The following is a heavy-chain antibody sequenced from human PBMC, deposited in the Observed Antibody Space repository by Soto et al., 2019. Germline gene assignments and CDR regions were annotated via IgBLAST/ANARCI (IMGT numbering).Heavy chain of an antibody. Sequence: QVQLVQSGAEVKKPGASVKVSCKASGYTFTSYGISWVRQAPGQGLEWMGWISAYNGNTNYAQKLQGRLTMTTDTSPRPDYKELRSLRSDDTAVYYCARGMVYAYYYYYGMDVWGQGTTVTVSS. D-gene: IGHD2-8*01. CDR3: ARGMVYAYYYYYGMDV. J-gene: IGHJ6*02. V-gene: IGHV1-18*01. CDR2: ISAYNGNT. CDR1: GYTFTSYG.